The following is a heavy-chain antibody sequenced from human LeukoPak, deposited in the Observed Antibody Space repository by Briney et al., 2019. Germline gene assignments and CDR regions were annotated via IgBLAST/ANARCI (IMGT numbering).Heavy chain of an antibody. CDR1: GFTLSSYS. CDR3: ARGRGSSYYYYYMDV. Sequence: PGGSLRLSCAASGFTLSSYSMNWVRQAPGKGLEWVSCISSTRTYIYYADSVKGRFTISRDNAKNSLYLQMNSLRAEDTAVYYCARGRGSSYYYYYMDVWGKGTTVTVSS. V-gene: IGHV3-21*01. CDR2: ISSTRTYI. J-gene: IGHJ6*03. D-gene: IGHD6-13*01.